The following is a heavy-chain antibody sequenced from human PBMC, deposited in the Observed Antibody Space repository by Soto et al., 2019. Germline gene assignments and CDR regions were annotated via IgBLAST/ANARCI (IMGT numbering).Heavy chain of an antibody. V-gene: IGHV3-21*01. CDR3: ARDRSLSGAFDI. D-gene: IGHD3-16*02. J-gene: IGHJ3*02. CDR1: GFTFRNFA. CDR2: ISSSSSYI. Sequence: PGWSLRLSCAASGFTFRNFAVSGACQAPGKGLEWVSSISSSSSYIYYADSVKGRFTISRDNAKNSLHLQMNSLRAEDTAVYYCARDRSLSGAFDIWGQGTMVTVSS.